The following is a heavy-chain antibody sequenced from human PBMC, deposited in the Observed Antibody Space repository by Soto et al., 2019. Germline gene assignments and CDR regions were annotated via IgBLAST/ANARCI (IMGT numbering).Heavy chain of an antibody. D-gene: IGHD3-22*01. CDR1: GYTFPSYG. Sequence: QAQLVQSGAEVKKPGASVKVSCKASGYTFPSYGINWVRQAPGQGLEWLGWISAYDGNTKYAQSVQGIVSMTTDTSTKTAYMELRSRRSDDTAMYYCARGGYYDSSGSRNYYYYGMNVWGQGTTVSVSS. CDR2: ISAYDGNT. J-gene: IGHJ6*02. CDR3: ARGGYYDSSGSRNYYYYGMNV. V-gene: IGHV1-18*04.